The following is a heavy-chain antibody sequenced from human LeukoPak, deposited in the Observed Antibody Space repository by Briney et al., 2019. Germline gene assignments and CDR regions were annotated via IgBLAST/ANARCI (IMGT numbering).Heavy chain of an antibody. CDR2: ARASGGIT. CDR1: GFTFTSYA. D-gene: IGHD6-13*01. J-gene: IGHJ4*02. V-gene: IGHV3-23*01. CDR3: AKVMAAAGTWFFDY. Sequence: GGSLRLSCVASGFTFTSYAMSWVRQAPGKGLESVSTARASGGITYYADSVKGRFTVSRDSSNNTLHLQMNSLRAEDTAVYYCAKVMAAAGTWFFDYWSQGTLVTVSS.